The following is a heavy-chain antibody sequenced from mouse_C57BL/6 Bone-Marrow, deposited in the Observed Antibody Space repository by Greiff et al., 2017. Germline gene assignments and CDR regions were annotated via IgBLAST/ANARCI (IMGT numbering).Heavy chain of an antibody. V-gene: IGHV1-64*01. D-gene: IGHD2-4*01. J-gene: IGHJ4*01. Sequence: QVQLQQPGAELVKPGASVKLSCKASGYTFTNYWMHWVKPRPGQGLEWIGMMHPNGGSPDYNEKFKSEATLRVDKSSRTAYMELSSLTSEDSAVYYCARSYDYDDYTMDYRGQGASVTVSS. CDR3: ARSYDYDDYTMDY. CDR1: GYTFTNYW. CDR2: MHPNGGSP.